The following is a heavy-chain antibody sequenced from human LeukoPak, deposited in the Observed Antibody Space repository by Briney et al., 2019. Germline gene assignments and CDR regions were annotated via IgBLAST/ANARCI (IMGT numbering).Heavy chain of an antibody. CDR3: AKDRVRFSSRVDAFDI. J-gene: IGHJ3*02. V-gene: IGHV3-23*01. Sequence: GGSLRLSCAASGFTFSSCAMSWVRQAPGKGLEWVSAIVGSGSSTYYADSVKGRFTTSRDNSKNTLYLQMNSLRAEDTAVYYCAKDRVRFSSRVDAFDIWGRGTMVTVSS. CDR1: GFTFSSCA. D-gene: IGHD6-13*01. CDR2: IVGSGSST.